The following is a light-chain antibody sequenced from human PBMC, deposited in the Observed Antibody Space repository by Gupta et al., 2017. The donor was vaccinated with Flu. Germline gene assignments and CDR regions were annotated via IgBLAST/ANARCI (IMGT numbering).Light chain of an antibody. CDR3: QSADSSGTSHVV. J-gene: IGLJ2*01. V-gene: IGLV3-25*02. CDR1: VLPKQY. Sequence: SYELTKPPSVSVSPGQTARITCSGDVLPKQYAYWYQQKPGQAPVLVIYKDSERPSGIPERFSGSSSGTTVTLTISGVQAEDEADYYCQSADSSGTSHVVFGGGTKLTVL. CDR2: KDS.